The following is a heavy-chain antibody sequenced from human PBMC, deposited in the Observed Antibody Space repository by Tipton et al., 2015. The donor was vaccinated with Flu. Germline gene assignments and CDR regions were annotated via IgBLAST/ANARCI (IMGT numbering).Heavy chain of an antibody. CDR3: ARDQGFGGGLSYDYYALDV. J-gene: IGHJ6*02. V-gene: IGHV4-31*03. CDR2: IYYSGST. CDR1: GGSISSGGAY. D-gene: IGHD3-10*01. Sequence: TLSLTCNVSGGSISSGGAYWSWIRQRPGKGLEWIGCIYYSGSTYYYPSLQSRVTISVDTSKNQFALKMNSVTAADTAVYHCARDQGFGGGLSYDYYALDVWGQGTTVTVSS.